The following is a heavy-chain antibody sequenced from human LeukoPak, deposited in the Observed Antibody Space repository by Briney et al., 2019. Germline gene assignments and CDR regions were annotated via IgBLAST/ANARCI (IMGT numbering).Heavy chain of an antibody. CDR3: ARVGGNYYDSSAFDY. Sequence: GGSLRLSCAASGFTFSSYSMNRVRQAPGKGLEWVSSISSSSSYIYYADSVKGRFTISRDNAKNSLYLQMNSLRAEDTAVYYCARVGGNYYDSSAFDYWGQGTLVTVSS. CDR1: GFTFSSYS. J-gene: IGHJ4*02. CDR2: ISSSSSYI. V-gene: IGHV3-21*01. D-gene: IGHD3-22*01.